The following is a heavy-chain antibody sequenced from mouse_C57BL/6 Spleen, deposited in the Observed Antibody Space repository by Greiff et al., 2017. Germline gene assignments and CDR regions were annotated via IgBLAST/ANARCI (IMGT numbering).Heavy chain of an antibody. CDR2: ISDGGSYT. D-gene: IGHD1-1*01. CDR1: GFTFSSYA. Sequence: EVKLVESGGGLVKPGGSLKLSCAASGFTFSSYAMSWVRQTPEKRLEWVATISDGGSYTYYPDNVKGRFTISRDNAKNNLYLQMSHLKSEDTAMYYCARDYDGSSYFDYWGQGTTLTGSS. J-gene: IGHJ2*01. V-gene: IGHV5-4*03. CDR3: ARDYDGSSYFDY.